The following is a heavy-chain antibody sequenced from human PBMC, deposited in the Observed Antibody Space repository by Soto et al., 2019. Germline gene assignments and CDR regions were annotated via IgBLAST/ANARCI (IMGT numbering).Heavy chain of an antibody. CDR3: AGAGHGEIYGLDV. J-gene: IGHJ6*02. CDR2: ICYSRNT. V-gene: IGHV4-39*01. D-gene: IGHD4-17*01. Sequence: QLQLQESGPGLVKPSETLSLTCTVANGSISSSSYYWAWIRQPPGRWLEWIGSICYSRNTYYNATIKSRVTISVDTSTNQFSLKLTSVTAADTAVYYCAGAGHGEIYGLDVWGQGTTVTVSS. CDR1: NGSISSSSYY.